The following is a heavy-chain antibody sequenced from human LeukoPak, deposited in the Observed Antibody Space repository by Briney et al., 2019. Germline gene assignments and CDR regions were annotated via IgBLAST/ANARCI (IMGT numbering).Heavy chain of an antibody. CDR2: IYYSGSI. V-gene: IGHV4-59*01. CDR3: AKENPSGYYNRPIDY. Sequence: SETLSLICTVSGASISSYYWSWIRQPPGKGLEWIGDIYYSGSIKYNPSLKSRVTMSVDTSKNQFSLKLSSVTAADTAIYYCAKENPSGYYNRPIDYWGQGTLVTVSS. D-gene: IGHD3-22*01. CDR1: GASISSYY. J-gene: IGHJ4*02.